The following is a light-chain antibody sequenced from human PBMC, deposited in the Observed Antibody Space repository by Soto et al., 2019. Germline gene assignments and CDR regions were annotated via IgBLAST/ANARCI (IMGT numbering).Light chain of an antibody. J-gene: IGKJ1*01. V-gene: IGKV3-15*01. CDR3: QQYDEWPPWT. CDR2: GAS. Sequence: IVMTQSPATLSVSPGETATLSCRASQSVTRNLAWYQQKPGQAPRLLIYGASTRATGIPARFSGSGSGIEFTLTISSLQSEDFAVYYCQQYDEWPPWTFGQGTKVEIK. CDR1: QSVTRN.